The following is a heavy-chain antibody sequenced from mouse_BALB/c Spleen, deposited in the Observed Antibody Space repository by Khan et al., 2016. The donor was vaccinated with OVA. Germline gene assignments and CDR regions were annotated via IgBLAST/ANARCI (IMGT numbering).Heavy chain of an antibody. CDR1: GYTFTSYT. V-gene: IGHV1-4*01. D-gene: IGHD2-14*01. Sequence: QVQLQQSGAELARPGASVKMSCKASGYTFTSYTMHWVRQRPGQAPEWVGHINPSNYYTNYNQNFKDKATLIVDKSSSTAYMQLSSLTSEDSAVYYCVRERSYRRCDGWFAYWGQGTLVTVSA. CDR2: INPSNYYT. J-gene: IGHJ3*01. CDR3: VRERSYRRCDGWFAY.